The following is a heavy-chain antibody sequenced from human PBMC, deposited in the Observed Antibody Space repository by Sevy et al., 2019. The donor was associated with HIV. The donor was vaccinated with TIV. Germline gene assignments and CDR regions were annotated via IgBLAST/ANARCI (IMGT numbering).Heavy chain of an antibody. CDR2: ISGSGGRT. J-gene: IGHJ4*02. V-gene: IGHV3-23*01. Sequence: GGSLRLSCAASGFTFSSYAMSWVRQAPGKGLEWVSGISGSGGRTYYADSVKGRFTISRDNSKNTLYLQMKSLRAEDTDVYYCANLGTSYYESSSYYYQAPFDYWGQGTLVTVSS. CDR3: ANLGTSYYESSSYYYQAPFDY. CDR1: GFTFSSYA. D-gene: IGHD3-22*01.